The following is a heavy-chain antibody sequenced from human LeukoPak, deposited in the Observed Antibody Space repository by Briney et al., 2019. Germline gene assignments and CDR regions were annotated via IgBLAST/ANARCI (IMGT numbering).Heavy chain of an antibody. CDR2: IYSSGSR. Sequence: SETLSLTCTVSGDSLDGHYWYWIRQPAGKGLEWIGRIYSSGSRNYAPSLKSRVTMSIDTSNKSISLKLNTVTAAYTAVYYCARLNGDGFDIWGQGAKVTVSS. D-gene: IGHD2-8*01. J-gene: IGHJ3*02. V-gene: IGHV4-4*07. CDR3: ARLNGDGFDI. CDR1: GDSLDGHY.